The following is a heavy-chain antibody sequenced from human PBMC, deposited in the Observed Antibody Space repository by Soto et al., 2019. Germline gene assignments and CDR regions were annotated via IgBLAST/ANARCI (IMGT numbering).Heavy chain of an antibody. J-gene: IGHJ6*03. V-gene: IGHV4-59*12. Sequence: SETLSLTCTVSGGSISSYYWSWIRQPPGKGLEWIGYIYYSGSTNYNPSLKSRVTISVDKSKNQFSLKLSSVTAADTAVYYCARDQPLYYTDVWGKGTTVTVSS. CDR1: GGSISSYY. CDR3: ARDQPLYYTDV. CDR2: IYYSGST.